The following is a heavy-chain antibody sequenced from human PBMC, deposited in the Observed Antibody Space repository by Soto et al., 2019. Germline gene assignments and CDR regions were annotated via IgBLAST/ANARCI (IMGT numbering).Heavy chain of an antibody. Sequence: GSLRLSCAASGXTFSSYWMHWVRQAPGKGLELVAVIWYDGSNKYYADSVKGRLTISRENSKNTLYLKMNSLRAEDTAVYYCARGRNWNYFDYWGQGTLGTVSS. CDR2: IWYDGSNK. D-gene: IGHD1-20*01. CDR1: GXTFSSYW. CDR3: ARGRNWNYFDY. V-gene: IGHV3-33*01. J-gene: IGHJ4*02.